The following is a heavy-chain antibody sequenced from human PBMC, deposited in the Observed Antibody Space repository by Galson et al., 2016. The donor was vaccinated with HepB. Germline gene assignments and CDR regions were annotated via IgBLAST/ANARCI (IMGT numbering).Heavy chain of an antibody. J-gene: IGHJ4*02. CDR3: VRAEWVLHD. CDR2: INQPGSDK. Sequence: SLRLSCAASGFTFSDSWMTWVRQAPGKGLEWVANINQPGSDKYYSASVEGRFTISKDNAKNFLYLQMNSLRAEDTAVYYCVRAEWVLHDWGRGTLVTVSS. V-gene: IGHV3-7*01. D-gene: IGHD5-12*01. CDR1: GFTFSDSW.